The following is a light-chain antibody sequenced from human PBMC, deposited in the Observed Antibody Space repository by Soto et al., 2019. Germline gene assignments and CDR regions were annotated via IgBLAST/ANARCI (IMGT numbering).Light chain of an antibody. CDR1: QSLVHSDGIAY. V-gene: IGKV2-30*02. J-gene: IGKJ5*01. CDR2: KVS. CDR3: MQGTHWPIT. Sequence: LVVTQSPRSLPVTPGEPASMSCRSNQSLVHSDGIAYFSWFQQRPGRSPRRLIYKVSNRDSGVPARFSGSGSGTDFALKISRVEAEDVGVYYCMQGTHWPITFGQGTRLEIK.